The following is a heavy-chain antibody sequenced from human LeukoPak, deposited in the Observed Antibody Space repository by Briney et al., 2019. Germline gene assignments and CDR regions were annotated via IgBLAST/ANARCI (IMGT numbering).Heavy chain of an antibody. J-gene: IGHJ4*02. Sequence: ASQTLSLTCTVSGGSISSGDSYWSWIRQPPGRGLEWIGYIYYSGSTYYNPSLKSRVTISVDTPKNQFSLKLSSVTAADTAVYYCARYRGEPTTFDYWGQGTLVTVSS. CDR3: ARYRGEPTTFDY. CDR1: GGSISSGDSY. D-gene: IGHD4-17*01. CDR2: IYYSGST. V-gene: IGHV4-30-4*01.